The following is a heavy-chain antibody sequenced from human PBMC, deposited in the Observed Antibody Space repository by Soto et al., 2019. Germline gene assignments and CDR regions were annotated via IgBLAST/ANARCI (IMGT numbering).Heavy chain of an antibody. J-gene: IGHJ4*02. CDR3: ARRNSGWYFDY. CDR2: ISGSGGST. Sequence: EVQLLESGGGLVQPGGSLRLSCAASGFTFSSYAMSWVRQAPGKGLEWVSAISGSGGSTYYADSVKGRFTFTRDNSKNTLYLQMNSLRAEDTAVYYCARRNSGWYFDYWGQGTLVTVSS. D-gene: IGHD6-19*01. V-gene: IGHV3-23*01. CDR1: GFTFSSYA.